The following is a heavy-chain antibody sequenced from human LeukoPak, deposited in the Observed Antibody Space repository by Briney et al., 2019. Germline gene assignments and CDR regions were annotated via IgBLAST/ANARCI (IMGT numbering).Heavy chain of an antibody. V-gene: IGHV5-51*01. CDR1: GYSFTSYW. D-gene: IGHD3-16*01. CDR3: ARRIMITFGGFSGAFDI. CDR2: IYPGDSDT. Sequence: GESLKISCKGSGYSFTSYWIGWVRQMPGKGLEWMGIIYPGDSDTRYSPSFQGQVTISADKSISTAYLQWSSLKASDTAMYYCARRIMITFGGFSGAFDIWGQGTMVTVSS. J-gene: IGHJ3*02.